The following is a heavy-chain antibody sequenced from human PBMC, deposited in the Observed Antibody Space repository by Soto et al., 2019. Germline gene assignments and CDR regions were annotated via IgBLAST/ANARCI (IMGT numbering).Heavy chain of an antibody. J-gene: IGHJ6*02. D-gene: IGHD2-15*01. CDR2: ISYDGSNK. Sequence: QVQLVESGGGVVQPGRSLRLSCAASGFTFSSYGMHWVRQAPGKGLEWVAVISYDGSNKYYADSVKGRFTISRDNSKNTLYRQMNGPRAEDTAVDYCAKDQRLSAWVVVEAATNHYYGMDVWGQGTTVTVSS. V-gene: IGHV3-30*18. CDR3: AKDQRLSAWVVVEAATNHYYGMDV. CDR1: GFTFSSYG.